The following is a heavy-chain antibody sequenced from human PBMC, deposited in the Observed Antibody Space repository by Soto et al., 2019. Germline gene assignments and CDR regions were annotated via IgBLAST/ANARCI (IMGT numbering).Heavy chain of an antibody. D-gene: IGHD2-8*02. Sequence: PGVSLRLSFSASGFSFSDYYMTWVRQGPGKGLEWISYISGSGTNIYYAESVEGRFTISRDNARNSVHLQMNDLRGGDTARYFCAKMRSTASSYPVFFWGQGTLV. CDR3: AKMRSTASSYPVFF. J-gene: IGHJ4*02. CDR1: GFSFSDYY. V-gene: IGHV3-11*01. CDR2: ISGSGTNI.